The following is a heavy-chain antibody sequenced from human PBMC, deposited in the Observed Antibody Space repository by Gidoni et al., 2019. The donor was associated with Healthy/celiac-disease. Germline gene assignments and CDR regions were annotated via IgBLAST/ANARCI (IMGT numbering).Heavy chain of an antibody. V-gene: IGHV1-69*01. CDR3: AYYDSSGYYSDFDY. D-gene: IGHD3-22*01. Sequence: QVQLVQSRAEVKKPGSSVQVPCKASGGTFSSYAISWVRQAPGQGLEWMGGIIPIFGTANYAQKFQGRVTITADESTSTAYMELSSLRSEDTTVYYCAYYDSSGYYSDFDYWGQGTLVTVSS. CDR2: IIPIFGTA. CDR1: GGTFSSYA. J-gene: IGHJ4*02.